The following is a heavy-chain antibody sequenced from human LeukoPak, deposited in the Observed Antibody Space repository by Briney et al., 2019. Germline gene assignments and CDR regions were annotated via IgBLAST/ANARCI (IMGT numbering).Heavy chain of an antibody. CDR3: ARAPDCSSSSCYARTYFDY. Sequence: SETLSLTCTVSGGSISSYQWGWIRQPPGKGLEWIGYIYYSGSTNYNPSLKSRVTISVDTSKNQFSLKLSSVTAADTAVYYCARAPDCSSSSCYARTYFDYWGQGTLVTVSS. J-gene: IGHJ4*02. CDR2: IYYSGST. CDR1: GGSISSYQ. D-gene: IGHD2-2*01. V-gene: IGHV4-59*01.